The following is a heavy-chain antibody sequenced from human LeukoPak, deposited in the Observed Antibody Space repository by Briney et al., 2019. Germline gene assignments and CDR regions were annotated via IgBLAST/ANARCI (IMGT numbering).Heavy chain of an antibody. CDR1: VESFSGYY. Sequence: NPSETLSLTCAVYVESFSGYYWSWIRHPPGKGREWIGQIIHRVGTNYTPSLKSRVSISVDTFKNPFSLKLSSVTAADTAVYYCARRPGRGIKPAGYFDYWGQGTLVTVSS. CDR3: ARRPGRGIKPAGYFDY. D-gene: IGHD3-16*01. V-gene: IGHV4-34*12. J-gene: IGHJ4*02. CDR2: IIHRVGT.